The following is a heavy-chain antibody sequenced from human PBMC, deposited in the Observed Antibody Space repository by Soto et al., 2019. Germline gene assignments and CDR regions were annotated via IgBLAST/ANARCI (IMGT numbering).Heavy chain of an antibody. CDR3: ATDLPGGEDDHYGMDV. CDR2: ISVSGGSR. J-gene: IGHJ6*02. Sequence: QPGGSLRLSCAASGFTFSTYAMSWVRQTPGKGPEWVSGISVSGGSRYYADSVKGRFTISRDTSKNTLYLQMNSLRAEDTALYYCATDLPGGEDDHYGMDVWGQGTTVTVSS. V-gene: IGHV3-23*01. D-gene: IGHD2-21*01. CDR1: GFTFSTYA.